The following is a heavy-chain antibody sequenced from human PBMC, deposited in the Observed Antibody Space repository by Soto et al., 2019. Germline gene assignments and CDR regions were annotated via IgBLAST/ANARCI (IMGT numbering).Heavy chain of an antibody. J-gene: IGHJ6*02. Sequence: SGPTLVNPTQTLTLTCTFSGFSLSTSGMCVSWIRQPPGKALEWLALIDWDDDKYYSTSLKTRLTISKDTSKNQVVLTMTNMDPVDTATYYCARIPSPYYYDSSGYSYYYYYGMDVWGQGTTVTVS. D-gene: IGHD3-22*01. CDR2: IDWDDDK. V-gene: IGHV2-70*01. CDR1: GFSLSTSGMC. CDR3: ARIPSPYYYDSSGYSYYYYYGMDV.